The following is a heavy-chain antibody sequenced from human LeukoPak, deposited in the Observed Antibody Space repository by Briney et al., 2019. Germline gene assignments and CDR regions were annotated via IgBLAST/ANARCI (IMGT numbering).Heavy chain of an antibody. Sequence: GGSLRLSCAASGFTFSGYDMHGVRQVTGKGLECVSSIGSAGDTSFPGSVKGRFTISRDNAKNSLYLQMNSLRAEDTAVYYCARDQMEWLRFEGLVWGQGTLVTVSS. J-gene: IGHJ4*02. D-gene: IGHD5-12*01. CDR2: IGSAGDT. CDR1: GFTFSGYD. V-gene: IGHV3-13*01. CDR3: ARDQMEWLRFEGLV.